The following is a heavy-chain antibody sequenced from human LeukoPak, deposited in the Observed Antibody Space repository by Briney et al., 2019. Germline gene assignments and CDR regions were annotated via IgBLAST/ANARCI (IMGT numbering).Heavy chain of an antibody. V-gene: IGHV1-2*02. CDR2: INPNSGDT. CDR3: ARTSHESVLYWSDP. CDR1: GYTITGYY. D-gene: IGHD3-16*01. J-gene: IGHJ5*02. Sequence: ASVKVSCKASGYTITGYYIHWVRQAPGQGLEWMGWINPNSGDTNYAQKFQGRVTMTRDTSINTAFMELSRLRSDDTAVYYCARTSHESVLYWSDPWGQGTLVNVSS.